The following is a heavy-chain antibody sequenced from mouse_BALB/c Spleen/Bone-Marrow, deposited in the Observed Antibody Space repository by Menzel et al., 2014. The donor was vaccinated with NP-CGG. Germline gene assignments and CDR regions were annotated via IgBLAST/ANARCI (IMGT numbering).Heavy chain of an antibody. V-gene: IGHV1-9*01. J-gene: IGHJ3*01. CDR3: ARGGYGYLFAY. CDR2: ILPGSGST. CDR1: GYTFNSYW. Sequence: VKLMESGAELMKPGASVKISCKATGYTFNSYWIEWVKQRPGHGLEWIGEILPGSGSTNYNEKFKGKATFTTDTSSNTAYMQLSSLTSEDSAVYYCARGGYGYLFAYWGQGTLVTVSA. D-gene: IGHD2-2*01.